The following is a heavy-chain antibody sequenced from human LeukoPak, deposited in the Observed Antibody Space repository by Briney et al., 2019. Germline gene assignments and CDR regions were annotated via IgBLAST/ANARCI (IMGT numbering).Heavy chain of an antibody. CDR1: GGSISSGDYY. CDR3: ARDQGGYDSSGYLGY. D-gene: IGHD3-22*01. V-gene: IGHV4-30-4*08. Sequence: SQTLSLTCTVSGGSISSGDYYWSWLRQPPGTGLEWIGYIYYSGSTYYNPSLKSRVTISVDTSKNQFSLKLSSVTAADTAVYYCARDQGGYDSSGYLGYWGQGTLVTVSS. CDR2: IYYSGST. J-gene: IGHJ4*02.